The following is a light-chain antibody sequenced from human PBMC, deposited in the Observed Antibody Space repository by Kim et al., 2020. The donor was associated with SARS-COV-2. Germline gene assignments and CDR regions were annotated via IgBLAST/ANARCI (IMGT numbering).Light chain of an antibody. V-gene: IGLV1-44*01. CDR3: AAWDDSRTVL. CDR2: SNN. Sequence: QSVLTQPPSASGTPGQRVTISCSGSIANIGTNTVNWYQQLTGTAPKLLIYSNNQRPSGVPDRFSGSKSGTSASLAISGLQSDDEADYYCAAWDDSRTVLFGGGTKLTVL. CDR1: IANIGTNT. J-gene: IGLJ2*01.